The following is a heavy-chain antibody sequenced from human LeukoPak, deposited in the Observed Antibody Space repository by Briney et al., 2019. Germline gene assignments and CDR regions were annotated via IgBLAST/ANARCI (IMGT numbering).Heavy chain of an antibody. J-gene: IGHJ3*02. D-gene: IGHD2-15*01. CDR2: INPSGGST. CDR1: GYTFTSYY. V-gene: IGHV1-46*01. CDR3: AMVVAADDAFDI. Sequence: ASVKVSCKASGYTFTSYYMHWVRQAPGQGLEWMGIINPSGGSTSYAQKFQGGVTMTRDTSTSTVYMELSSLRSEDTAVYYCAMVVAADDAFDIWGQGTMVTVSS.